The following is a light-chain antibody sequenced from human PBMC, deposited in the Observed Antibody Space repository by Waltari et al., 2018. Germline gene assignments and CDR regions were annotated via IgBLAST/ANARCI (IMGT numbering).Light chain of an antibody. CDR2: SDN. J-gene: IGLJ2*01. Sequence: QSVLTQPPSASGTPGQTVTMSCSGSHSNIGKNPINWYQQLPGTAPKLVIYSDNQRPSGGPALFSGSPSGASASLAIRGLQSDDEADYYCATWDDSLNGVLFGGGTKLTVL. CDR3: ATWDDSLNGVL. CDR1: HSNIGKNP. V-gene: IGLV1-44*01.